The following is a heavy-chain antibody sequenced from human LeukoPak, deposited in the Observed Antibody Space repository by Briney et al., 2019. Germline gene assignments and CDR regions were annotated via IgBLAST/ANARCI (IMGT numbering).Heavy chain of an antibody. J-gene: IGHJ3*02. CDR1: GGSISSYY. D-gene: IGHD3-3*02. V-gene: IGHV4-59*01. CDR3: ASIAISHDAFDI. Sequence: PSETLSLTCTVSGGSISSYYWSWIRQPPGKGLEWIGYIYYSGSTNYSPSLKSRVTISVDTSKNQFSLKLSSVTAADTAVYYCASIAISHDAFDIWGQGTMVTVSS. CDR2: IYYSGST.